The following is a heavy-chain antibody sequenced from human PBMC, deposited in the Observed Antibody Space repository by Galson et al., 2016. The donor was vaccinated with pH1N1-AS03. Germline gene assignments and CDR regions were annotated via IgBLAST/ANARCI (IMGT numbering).Heavy chain of an antibody. J-gene: IGHJ3*01. CDR2: ISGYDDDT. V-gene: IGHV1-18*04. D-gene: IGHD2-15*01. Sequence: SVKVSCKASGYTFSTYGVSWVRQAPGQGLEWMGWISGYDDDTNYAQNVAGRVTMTTDKSTSTVYMELRSLRSDDTAVYYCARDRGFRPDTFDLCGQGTMVTVSS. CDR1: GYTFSTYG. CDR3: ARDRGFRPDTFDL.